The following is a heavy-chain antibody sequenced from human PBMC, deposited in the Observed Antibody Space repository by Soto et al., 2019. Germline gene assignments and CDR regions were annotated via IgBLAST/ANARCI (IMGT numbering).Heavy chain of an antibody. CDR2: IISIADGGTT. CDR1: GFTFSNGW. Sequence: GGSLRLSCATSGFTFSNGWMAWVRQAPGEGLEWVGRIISIADGGTTNYAAPVKGRFSISRHDSENTLYLQMNSLRVEDTGIYYCHTPHGRNAFDIWGPGTVVTVSS. D-gene: IGHD2-8*01. CDR3: HTPHGRNAFDI. J-gene: IGHJ3*02. V-gene: IGHV3-15*01.